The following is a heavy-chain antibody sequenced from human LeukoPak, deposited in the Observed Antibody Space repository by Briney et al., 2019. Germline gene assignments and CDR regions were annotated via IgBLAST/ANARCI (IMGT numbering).Heavy chain of an antibody. J-gene: IGHJ4*02. CDR3: TTVYDFWSGFVDDY. CDR2: IKSKTDGGTT. D-gene: IGHD3-3*01. Sequence: PGGSLRLSCAASGFTFSNAWMSWVRQAPGKGLEWVGRIKSKTDGGTTDYAAPVKGRFTISRDDSKNTLYLQMNSLKTEDTAVYYCTTVYDFWSGFVDDYWGQGTLVTVSS. V-gene: IGHV3-15*01. CDR1: GFTFSNAW.